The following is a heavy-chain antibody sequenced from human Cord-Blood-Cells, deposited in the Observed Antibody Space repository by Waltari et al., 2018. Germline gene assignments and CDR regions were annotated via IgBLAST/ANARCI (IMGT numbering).Heavy chain of an antibody. CDR1: GFTFSAYS. Sequence: VQLVESGGGLVKPGGSLRLSCAASGFTFSAYSMSWIRQAPGTGLEWVSYISSSSSTIYYADSVKGRFTISMDNAKNSRYLQMNRLRAEEPAVYYWAREHRNGSGSSYYYYYMDVWGKGTTVTVSS. CDR3: AREHRNGSGSSYYYYYMDV. V-gene: IGHV3-11*04. D-gene: IGHD3-10*01. J-gene: IGHJ6*03. CDR2: ISSSSSTI.